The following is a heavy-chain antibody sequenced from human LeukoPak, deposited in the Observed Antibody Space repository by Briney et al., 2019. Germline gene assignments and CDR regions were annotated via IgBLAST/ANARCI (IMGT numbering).Heavy chain of an antibody. CDR2: ISGRSSHT. Sequence: GGSLRLSCSASGYTFSDYDMNWIRQAPGKGLEWISAISGRSSHTYYGDSVKGRFSISRDNAKNLLYLQMNGLGAEDTAVYYCGRAFPPLRTSSAGDLWGQGTLVTVSS. CDR3: GRAFPPLRTSSAGDL. CDR1: GYTFSDYD. D-gene: IGHD3-16*01. J-gene: IGHJ4*02. V-gene: IGHV3-21*06.